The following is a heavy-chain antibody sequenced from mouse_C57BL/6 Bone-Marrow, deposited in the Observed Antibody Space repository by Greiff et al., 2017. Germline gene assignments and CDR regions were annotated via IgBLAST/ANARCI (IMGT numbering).Heavy chain of an antibody. D-gene: IGHD3-2*02. CDR3: ARQLRLRRAWFAY. CDR1: GFSLTSYG. Sequence: VQLQESGPGLVQPSQSLSITCTVSGFSLTSYGVHWVRQSPGKGLEWLGVIWSGGSTDYSAAFISRLSISKDNSKSQVFFKMNSLQADDTAIYYCARQLRLRRAWFAYWGQGTLVTVSA. CDR2: IWSGGST. J-gene: IGHJ3*01. V-gene: IGHV2-2*01.